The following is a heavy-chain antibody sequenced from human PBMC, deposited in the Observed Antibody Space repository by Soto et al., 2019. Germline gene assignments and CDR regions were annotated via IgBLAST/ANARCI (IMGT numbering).Heavy chain of an antibody. V-gene: IGHV3-23*01. CDR3: AKGLRGREVADYFGC. CDR2: ISGSGGST. J-gene: IGHJ4*02. D-gene: IGHD6-19*01. Sequence: EVQLLESGGGLVQPGGSLRLSCAASGFTFSSYAMSWVRQAPGKGLEWVSAISGSGGSTYYADSVKGRFTISRDNSQTTRYLQMNSVTAYDTAVYYSAKGLRGREVADYFGCWGQGTLVTVCS. CDR1: GFTFSSYA.